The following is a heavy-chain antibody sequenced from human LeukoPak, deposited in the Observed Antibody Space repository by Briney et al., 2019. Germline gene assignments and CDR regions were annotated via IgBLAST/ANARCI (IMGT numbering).Heavy chain of an antibody. CDR3: ARFVGSRPFDY. CDR1: GGSISSYY. CDR2: IYYSGST. D-gene: IGHD6-13*01. J-gene: IGHJ4*02. V-gene: IGHV4-59*08. Sequence: SETLSLTCTVSGGSISSYYWSWIRQPPGKGLEWIGYIYYSGSTNYNPSLKSRFTISVDTSKNQFSLRLTSVTAADTAVYYCARFVGSRPFDYWGQGTLVTVSS.